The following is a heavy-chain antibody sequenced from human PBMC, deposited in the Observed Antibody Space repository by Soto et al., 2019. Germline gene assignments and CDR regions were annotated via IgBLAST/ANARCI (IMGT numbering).Heavy chain of an antibody. CDR2: ISSSSSYI. D-gene: IGHD3-9*01. CDR3: ARDALYYDILTGPGILDY. CDR1: GFTFSSYS. Sequence: PGGSLRLSCAASGFTFSSYSMNWVRQAPGKGLEWVSSISSSSSYIYYADSVKGRFTISRDDAKNSLYLQMNSLRAEDTAVYYCARDALYYDILTGPGILDYWGQGTLVTVSS. J-gene: IGHJ4*02. V-gene: IGHV3-21*01.